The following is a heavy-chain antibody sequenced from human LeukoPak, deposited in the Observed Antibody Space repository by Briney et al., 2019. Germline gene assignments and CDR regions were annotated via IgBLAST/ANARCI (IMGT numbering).Heavy chain of an antibody. V-gene: IGHV4-4*07. CDR1: GGSIGSYY. Sequence: KSSETLSLTCTVSGGSIGSYYWSWIRQPAGKGLEWIGRIHASGSTDYNPSLESRVTMSVDTSKSQFSLRLSSVTAADTAVYYCAREGSMTARPFVSIDYWGQGTLVTVSS. J-gene: IGHJ4*02. CDR2: IHASGST. D-gene: IGHD6-6*01. CDR3: AREGSMTARPFVSIDY.